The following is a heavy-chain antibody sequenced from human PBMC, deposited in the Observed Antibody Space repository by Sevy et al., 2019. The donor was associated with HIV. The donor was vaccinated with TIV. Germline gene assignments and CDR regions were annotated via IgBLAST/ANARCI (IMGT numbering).Heavy chain of an antibody. CDR2: ISYDGSNK. J-gene: IGHJ1*01. CDR1: GFTFSSYA. CDR3: AREGSIAAAGNAEYFQH. D-gene: IGHD6-13*01. Sequence: GSLRLSCAASGFTFSSYAMHWVRQAPGKGLEWVAVISYDGSNKYYADSVKGRFTISRDNSKNTLYLQMNSLRAEDTAVYYCAREGSIAAAGNAEYFQHWGQGTLVTVSS. V-gene: IGHV3-30-3*01.